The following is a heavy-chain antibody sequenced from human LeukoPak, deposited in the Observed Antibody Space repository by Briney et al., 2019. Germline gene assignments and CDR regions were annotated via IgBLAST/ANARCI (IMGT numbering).Heavy chain of an antibody. D-gene: IGHD3-22*01. CDR1: GFTFSSYG. CDR3: AKDRYYYDSSGDFDY. J-gene: IGHJ4*02. V-gene: IGHV3-30*18. Sequence: GRSLRPSCAASGFTFSSYGMHWVRQAPGKGLEWVAVISYDGSNKYYADSVKGRFTISRDNSKNTLYLQMNSLRAEDTAVYYCAKDRYYYDSSGDFDYWGQGTLVTVSS. CDR2: ISYDGSNK.